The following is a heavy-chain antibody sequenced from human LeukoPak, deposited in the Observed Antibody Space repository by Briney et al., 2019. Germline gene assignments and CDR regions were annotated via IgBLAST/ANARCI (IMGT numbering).Heavy chain of an antibody. CDR1: GFTFSSYG. Sequence: GGSLRLSCAASGFTFSSYGMNWVRQAPGKVLEWVSSISSSSSYIYYADSVKGRFTISRDNAKNSLYLQMNSLRAEDTAVYYCARSTAVAGTGYWGQGTLVTVSS. V-gene: IGHV3-21*01. CDR3: ARSTAVAGTGY. D-gene: IGHD6-19*01. J-gene: IGHJ4*02. CDR2: ISSSSSYI.